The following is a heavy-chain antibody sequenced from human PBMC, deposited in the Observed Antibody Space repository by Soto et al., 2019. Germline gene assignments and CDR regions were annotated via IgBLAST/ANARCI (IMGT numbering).Heavy chain of an antibody. Sequence: ASAKVPYSVSGCTFVAFAIHWVRQATGQRPEWMGWIDANNGKTKYSEKFQGRVTITRDTSATTAYMELSRLSSEDTAVYYCARGRWTQRTADYYLDYWGQGTLVTVS. V-gene: IGHV1-3*01. CDR3: ARGRWTQRTADYYLDY. J-gene: IGHJ4*02. D-gene: IGHD1-1*01. CDR1: GCTFVAFA. CDR2: IDANNGKT.